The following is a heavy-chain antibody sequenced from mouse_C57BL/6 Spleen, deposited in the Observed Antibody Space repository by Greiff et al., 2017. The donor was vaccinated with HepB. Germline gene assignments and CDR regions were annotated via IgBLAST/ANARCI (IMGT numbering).Heavy chain of an antibody. Sequence: VQLQQPGAELVMPGASVKLSCKASGYTFTSYWMHWVKQRPGQGLEWIGEIDPSDSYTNYNQKFKGKSTLTVDKSSSTAYMQLSSLTSEDSAVYYCTRREVDDAMDYWGQGTSVTVSS. CDR3: TRREVDDAMDY. V-gene: IGHV1-69*01. CDR2: IDPSDSYT. CDR1: GYTFTSYW. D-gene: IGHD1-1*01. J-gene: IGHJ4*01.